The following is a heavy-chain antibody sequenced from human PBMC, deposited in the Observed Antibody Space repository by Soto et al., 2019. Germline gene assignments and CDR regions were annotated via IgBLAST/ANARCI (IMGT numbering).Heavy chain of an antibody. CDR1: GGSINSYW. D-gene: IGHD2-21*01. CDR2: VYSSGTT. CDR3: STDIASYAYGEGY. V-gene: IGHV4-4*07. Sequence: QLQLQESGPVLVKPSETLSLTCTVSGGSINSYWWSWIRQPAGKGLEWIGRVYSSGTTDYNPPLNIRATMSLLTSKNQCYRNLSFVTTADRAVYHCSTDIASYAYGEGYRDQVIQVTVSS. J-gene: IGHJ4*02.